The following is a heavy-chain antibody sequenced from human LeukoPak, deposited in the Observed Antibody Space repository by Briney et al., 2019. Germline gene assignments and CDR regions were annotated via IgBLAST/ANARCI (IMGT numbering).Heavy chain of an antibody. J-gene: IGHJ3*02. CDR3: ARHGLYYDFWSGYSFDAFDI. CDR2: INHSGST. V-gene: IGHV4-34*01. D-gene: IGHD3-3*01. Sequence: SETLSLTCAVYGGSFSGYYWSWIRQPPGKGLEWIGEINHSGSTNYNPSLKSRVTISVDTSKNQFSLKLSSVTAADTAVYYCARHGLYYDFWSGYSFDAFDIWGQGTMVTVSS. CDR1: GGSFSGYY.